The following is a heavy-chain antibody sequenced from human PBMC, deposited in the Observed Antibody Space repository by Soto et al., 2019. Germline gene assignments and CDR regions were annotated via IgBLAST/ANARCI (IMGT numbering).Heavy chain of an antibody. J-gene: IGHJ6*02. V-gene: IGHV1-69*13. CDR3: ARVGGYCSGGSCYSDYHYYGMDV. CDR1: GGTFSSYA. Sequence: SVKVSCKASGGTFSSYAISWVRQAPGQGLEWMGGIIPIFGTANYAQKFQGRVTITADESTSTAYMELSSVRSEGTAVYYCARVGGYCSGGSCYSDYHYYGMDVWGQGTTVTVSS. D-gene: IGHD2-15*01. CDR2: IIPIFGTA.